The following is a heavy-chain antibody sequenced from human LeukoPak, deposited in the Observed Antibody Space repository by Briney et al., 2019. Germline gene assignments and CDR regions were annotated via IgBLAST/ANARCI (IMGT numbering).Heavy chain of an antibody. Sequence: GGSLRLSCAASGFTFSSYWMHWVRQAPGKGLVWVSRINSDGSSTSYADSVKGRFTISRDNAKNTLYLQMNSLRAEDTAVYYCARAIPDDYGDYEGTFDYWGQGTLVTVSS. D-gene: IGHD4-17*01. V-gene: IGHV3-74*01. CDR1: GFTFSSYW. CDR3: ARAIPDDYGDYEGTFDY. CDR2: INSDGSST. J-gene: IGHJ4*02.